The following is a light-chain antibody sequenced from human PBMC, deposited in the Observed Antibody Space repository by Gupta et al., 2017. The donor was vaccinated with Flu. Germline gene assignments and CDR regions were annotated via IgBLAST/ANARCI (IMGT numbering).Light chain of an antibody. CDR3: HQQICTPVP. V-gene: IGKV4-1*01. CDR1: QSVLDSSNNRNY. Sequence: DIVMTHSPGSLAVSLGERATINCKSSQSVLDSSNNRNYLNWYQQKPGQPPRLLLYWASTREYGVPDSFSGRGIGTDFTLTISSRQAEDVAVYYCHQQICTPVPFGQGTKVEIK. J-gene: IGKJ1*01. CDR2: WAS.